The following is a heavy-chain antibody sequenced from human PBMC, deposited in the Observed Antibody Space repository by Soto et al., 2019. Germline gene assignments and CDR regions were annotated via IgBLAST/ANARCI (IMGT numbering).Heavy chain of an antibody. Sequence: QVQLQESGPGLVKPSETLSLTCTVSGASISRYYWSWIRQPPGKGLEWIGYFYYSGSTNYNPSLKSRVTISVDTSKNQFSLKLSSVTAADTAVYYCARGRGGYFDLWGRGTLVTFSS. CDR1: GASISRYY. J-gene: IGHJ2*01. V-gene: IGHV4-59*01. CDR3: ARGRGGYFDL. CDR2: FYYSGST.